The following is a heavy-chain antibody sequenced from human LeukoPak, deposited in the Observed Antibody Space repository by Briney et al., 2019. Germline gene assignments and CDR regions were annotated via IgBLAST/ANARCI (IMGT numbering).Heavy chain of an antibody. CDR3: ARQTGSGLFILP. J-gene: IGHJ4*02. CDR1: GYSISTTNY. D-gene: IGHD3/OR15-3a*01. Sequence: PSETLSLTCIVSGYSISTTNYWGWIRQPPGKGLEWIGSIYQSGYTYYNPSLKSRLTISIDTSKNQFSLRLTSVTAADTAVYYCARQTGSGLFILPGGQGTLVTVSS. CDR2: IYQSGYT. V-gene: IGHV4-38-2*02.